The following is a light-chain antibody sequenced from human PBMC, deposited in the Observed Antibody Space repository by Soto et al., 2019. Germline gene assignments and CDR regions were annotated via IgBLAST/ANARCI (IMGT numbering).Light chain of an antibody. CDR1: SSDVGAYNY. CDR2: DVS. Sequence: QSVLTQPASVSGSPGQSITISCTGTSSDVGAYNYVSWYQQDPGKAPKVMIYDVSNRPSGASHRFSASKSGNTASLTISGLQADDEADYYCTSYTTTSTYVCGTGTKVTV. V-gene: IGLV2-14*01. J-gene: IGLJ1*01. CDR3: TSYTTTSTYV.